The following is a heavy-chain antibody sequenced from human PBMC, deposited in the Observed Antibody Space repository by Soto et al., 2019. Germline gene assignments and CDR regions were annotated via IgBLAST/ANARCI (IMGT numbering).Heavy chain of an antibody. J-gene: IGHJ6*02. Sequence: QAQLQTSGPGLVKPSETLSLTCTVSSVSINSFTNHYCSWIRQPPGKGLEWVGYISKSGFTRYNPSRCRPATLSVDTSKNQFSLKLSSVTAADTALYFCATQGFGKLHGLVDVWGQGTTVTVSS. CDR2: ISKSGFT. V-gene: IGHV4-59*08. D-gene: IGHD3-10*01. CDR3: ATQGFGKLHGLVDV. CDR1: SVSINSFTNHY.